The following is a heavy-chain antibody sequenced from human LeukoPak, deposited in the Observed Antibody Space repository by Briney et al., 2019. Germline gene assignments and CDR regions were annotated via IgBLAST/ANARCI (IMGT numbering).Heavy chain of an antibody. Sequence: PGGSLRLSCAASGFTVSSNYMSWVRQAPGKGLEWVSVIYSGGSTYYADSVKGRFTISRDNAKNTLYLQMNSLRAEDTAVYYCTRVSGYYGSGSLDVWGQGTMVTVSS. J-gene: IGHJ3*01. D-gene: IGHD3-10*01. CDR2: IYSGGST. CDR1: GFTVSSNY. CDR3: TRVSGYYGSGSLDV. V-gene: IGHV3-53*01.